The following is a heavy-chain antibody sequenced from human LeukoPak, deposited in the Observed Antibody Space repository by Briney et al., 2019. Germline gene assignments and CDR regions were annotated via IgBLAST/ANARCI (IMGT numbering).Heavy chain of an antibody. J-gene: IGHJ6*02. V-gene: IGHV1-8*01. Sequence: ASVKVSCKASGYTFTSYDINWVRQATGQGLEWMGWMNPNSGNTGYAQKFQGRVTMTKNTSISTAYMELGSLRSEDTAVYYCARGSLRFLEWLPQYYYGMDVWGQGTTVTVSS. D-gene: IGHD3-3*01. CDR2: MNPNSGNT. CDR3: ARGSLRFLEWLPQYYYGMDV. CDR1: GYTFTSYD.